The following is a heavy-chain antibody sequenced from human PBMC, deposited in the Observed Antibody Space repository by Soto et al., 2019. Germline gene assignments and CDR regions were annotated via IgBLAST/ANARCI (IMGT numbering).Heavy chain of an antibody. CDR3: AKDTQLRFYGMDV. Sequence: QPGGSLRLSCAASGFGFDGHAMHWVRQAPGKGLEWVSGISWNSGTIDYADSVKGRFTISRDNAKNSLYLQMNSLRVEDTALYYCAKDTQLRFYGMDVWGQGTTVTVSS. V-gene: IGHV3-9*01. CDR1: GFGFDGHA. J-gene: IGHJ6*02. CDR2: ISWNSGTI.